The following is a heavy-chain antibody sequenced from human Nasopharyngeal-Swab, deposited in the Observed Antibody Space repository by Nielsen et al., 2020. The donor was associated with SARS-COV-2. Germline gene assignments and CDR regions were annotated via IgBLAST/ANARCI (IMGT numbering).Heavy chain of an antibody. J-gene: IGHJ5*02. D-gene: IGHD6-19*01. CDR1: GYTFTSYA. CDR2: INAGNGNT. Sequence: ASVKVSCKASGYTFTSYAMHWVRQAPGQRLEWMGWINAGNGNTKYSQKFQGRVTITRDTSASTAYMELSSLRSEGTAVYYCARGIAVAARGWFDPWGQGTLVTVSS. CDR3: ARGIAVAARGWFDP. V-gene: IGHV1-3*01.